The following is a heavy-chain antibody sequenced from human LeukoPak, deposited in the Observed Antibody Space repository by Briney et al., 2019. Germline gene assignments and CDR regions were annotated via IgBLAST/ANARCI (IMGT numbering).Heavy chain of an antibody. D-gene: IGHD1-1*01. J-gene: IGHJ3*02. CDR2: IKQDGSEK. CDR1: GFTFSSYW. CDR3: ARVIKREYNWNVGDAFDI. Sequence: GGSLRLSCAASGFTFSSYWMNWVRQAPGKGLEWVANIKQDGSEKYYVDSVKGRFTISRDNAKNSLYLQMNSLRAEDTAVYYCARVIKREYNWNVGDAFDIWGQGTMVTVSS. V-gene: IGHV3-7*01.